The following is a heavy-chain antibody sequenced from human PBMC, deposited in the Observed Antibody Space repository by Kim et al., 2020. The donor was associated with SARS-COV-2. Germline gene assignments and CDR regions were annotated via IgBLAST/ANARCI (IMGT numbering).Heavy chain of an antibody. CDR3: TRYWTSDY. CDR2: GSEK. D-gene: IGHD1-1*01. V-gene: IGHV3-7*03. Sequence: GSEKYYVDSVKGRFTTSRDNSKNSVWLKMNSLRAEDTAVYYCTRYWTSDYWGQGTLVTVSS. J-gene: IGHJ4*02.